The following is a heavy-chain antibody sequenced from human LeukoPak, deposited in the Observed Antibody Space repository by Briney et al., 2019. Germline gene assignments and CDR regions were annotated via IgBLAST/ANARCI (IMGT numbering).Heavy chain of an antibody. V-gene: IGHV1-24*01. Sequence: ASVKVSCKVPGYTLTELSMHWVRQAPGKGLEWMGGFDPEDGETIYAQKFQGRVTMTEDTSTDTAYMELSSLRSEDTAVYYCATGYYYDSSGYYLGYWGQGTLVTVSS. CDR2: FDPEDGET. J-gene: IGHJ4*02. CDR3: ATGYYYDSSGYYLGY. D-gene: IGHD3-22*01. CDR1: GYTLTELS.